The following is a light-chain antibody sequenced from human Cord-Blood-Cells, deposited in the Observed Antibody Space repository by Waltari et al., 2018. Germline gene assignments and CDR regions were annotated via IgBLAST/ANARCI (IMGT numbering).Light chain of an antibody. CDR3: MQALQIPYN. Sequence: IVMTQSPLSLPVTPGEPASLPCRPSQSHLHSNGYNYLDWYLQNPGQSRQLLLFLGSKRGSGVPDRFSGSGAGTDFNLKFSRVEADDVVVYYCMQALQIPYNFNQATKLDIK. V-gene: IGKV2-28*01. CDR2: LGS. CDR1: QSHLHSNGYNY. J-gene: IGKJ2*01.